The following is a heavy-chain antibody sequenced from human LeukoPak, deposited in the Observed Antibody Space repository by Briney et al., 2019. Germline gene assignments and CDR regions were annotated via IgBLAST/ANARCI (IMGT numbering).Heavy chain of an antibody. D-gene: IGHD3-10*01. CDR1: GGSISSGGYY. J-gene: IGHJ4*02. V-gene: IGHV4-31*11. CDR3: ARLWFGELLFDY. Sequence: PSETLSLTCAVSGGSISSGGYYWRWIRQHPGKGLEWIGYIYYSGSTYYNPSLKSRVTISVDTSKNQFSLKLSSVTAADTAVYYCARLWFGELLFDYWGQGTLVTVSS. CDR2: IYYSGST.